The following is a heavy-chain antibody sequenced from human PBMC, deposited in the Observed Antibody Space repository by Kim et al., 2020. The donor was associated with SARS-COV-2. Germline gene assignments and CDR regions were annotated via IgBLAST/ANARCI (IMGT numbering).Heavy chain of an antibody. V-gene: IGHV3-30*02. D-gene: IGHD6-25*01. Sequence: VRGRITITRDNNKTPLYLQMNSLRAEDTAVYYWAKDEGYSSVFFDYWGQGTLVTVSS. J-gene: IGHJ4*02. CDR3: AKDEGYSSVFFDY.